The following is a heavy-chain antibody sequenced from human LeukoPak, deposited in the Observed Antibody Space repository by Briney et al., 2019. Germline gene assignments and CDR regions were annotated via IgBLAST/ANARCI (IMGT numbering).Heavy chain of an antibody. CDR3: ARVIRLGHNDY. CDR1: GYTFTGLY. D-gene: IGHD7-27*01. J-gene: IGHJ4*02. CDR2: INPNSGRT. V-gene: IGHV1-2*02. Sequence: ASVKASCNASGYTFTGLYMHWVRPAPGHGLEWIGWINPNSGRTNYAQKFQGRVTMTRDTSISTAFMELSRLRSDDTAVYYCARVIRLGHNDYWGQGTLVTVSS.